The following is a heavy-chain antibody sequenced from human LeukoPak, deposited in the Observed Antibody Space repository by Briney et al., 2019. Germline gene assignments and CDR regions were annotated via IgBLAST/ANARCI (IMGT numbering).Heavy chain of an antibody. D-gene: IGHD6-19*01. CDR2: IYYSGST. Sequence: SETLSLTCTVSGGSINTYFWSWVRQPPGKGLEWIGYIYYSGSTNYNPSLTSRVTISVDTSKKQFSLKLSSVTAADTAVYYCARGVTGGWYGDFQHWGQGTLVTVSS. J-gene: IGHJ1*01. CDR1: GGSINTYF. CDR3: ARGVTGGWYGDFQH. V-gene: IGHV4-59*01.